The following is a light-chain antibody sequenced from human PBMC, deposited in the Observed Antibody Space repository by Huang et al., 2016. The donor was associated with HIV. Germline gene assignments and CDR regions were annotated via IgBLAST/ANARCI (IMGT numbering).Light chain of an antibody. V-gene: IGKV1-39*01. CDR2: SPS. Sequence: IQMTQSPASLSASVGDRVSIACRASQSISTYLNWYQQKPGKAPKLLISSPSTLHSGVPSRFSGSGSGSDFTLTIRGLQLDDFATYYCQQSYSALSSFGPGTRL. J-gene: IGKJ5*01. CDR3: QQSYSALSS. CDR1: QSISTY.